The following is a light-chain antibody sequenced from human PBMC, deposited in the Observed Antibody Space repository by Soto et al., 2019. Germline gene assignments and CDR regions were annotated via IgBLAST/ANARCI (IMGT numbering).Light chain of an antibody. J-gene: IGKJ1*01. CDR1: QSVSRN. V-gene: IGKV3-20*01. CDR2: GAS. CDR3: HQYGSSPRT. Sequence: EIVLTQSPGTRSLSPGERATLSCRASQSVSRNLAWYQQKPGQAPRLLIYGASSRATGIPDRFSGSGSGTDFTLTISRLEPEDFAVYFCHQYGSSPRTFGQGTKLEIK.